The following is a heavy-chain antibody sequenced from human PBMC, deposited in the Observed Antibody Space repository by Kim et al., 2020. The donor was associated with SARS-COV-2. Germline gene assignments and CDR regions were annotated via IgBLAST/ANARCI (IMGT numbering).Heavy chain of an antibody. D-gene: IGHD1-26*01. CDR3: AKRGGTGYFDY. CDR2: T. Sequence: TYYADSVKGRFTISRDNSKNTLYLQMNSLRAEDTAVYYCAKRGGTGYFDYWGQGTLVTVSS. V-gene: IGHV3-23*01. J-gene: IGHJ4*02.